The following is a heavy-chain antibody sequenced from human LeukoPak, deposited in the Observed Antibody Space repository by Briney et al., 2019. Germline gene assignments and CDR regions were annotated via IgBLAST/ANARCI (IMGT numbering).Heavy chain of an antibody. D-gene: IGHD6-19*01. V-gene: IGHV1-2*02. CDR3: AVGLDIAMPGKVPTG. CDR1: GYTFNGYY. J-gene: IGHJ4*02. Sequence: ASVKVSCKASGYTFNGYYIHWVRQAPGQGPEWRGWLDPKSGGTKYAQRFQGRVTMTWDTSISTAYMDLARLRSDDTAVYYCAVGLDIAMPGKVPTGWGQGTLVTVSS. CDR2: LDPKSGGT.